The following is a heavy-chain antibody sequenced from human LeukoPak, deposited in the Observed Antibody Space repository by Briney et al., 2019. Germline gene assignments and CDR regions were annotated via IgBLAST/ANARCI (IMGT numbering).Heavy chain of an antibody. CDR3: ARSNNDGDYLGVGFDY. CDR2: INTNTGNP. J-gene: IGHJ4*02. CDR1: GYIFNNYA. D-gene: IGHD3-16*01. V-gene: IGHV7-4-1*04. Sequence: ASVKVSFKSSGYIFNNYAINWVRQAPGQGLEWMGWINTNTGNPTYARGFTGRFVFSSDTSVRMAYLQISSLKAEDTAVYYCARSNNDGDYLGVGFDYWGQGTLVTVSS.